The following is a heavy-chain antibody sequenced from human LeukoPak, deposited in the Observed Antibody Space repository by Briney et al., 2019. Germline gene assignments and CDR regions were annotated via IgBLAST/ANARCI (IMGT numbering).Heavy chain of an antibody. CDR3: ARSGVTMIVVVNGGRFDP. Sequence: SETLSLTCTVSGGSISSSSYYWGWIRQPPGKGLEWIGSIYYSGSTYYNPSLKSRVTISVDTSKNQFSLKLSSVTAADTAVYYCARSGVTMIVVVNGGRFDPWGQGTLVTVSS. CDR2: IYYSGST. CDR1: GGSISSSSYY. D-gene: IGHD3-22*01. J-gene: IGHJ5*02. V-gene: IGHV4-39*07.